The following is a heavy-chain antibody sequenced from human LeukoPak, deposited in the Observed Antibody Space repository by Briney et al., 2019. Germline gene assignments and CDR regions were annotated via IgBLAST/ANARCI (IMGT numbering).Heavy chain of an antibody. D-gene: IGHD3-10*01. Sequence: ASVKVSCKASGFTFTSYDINWVRQVTGQGLEWMGWVNPNSGNTGYAQKLQGRVTMTRDTSITTGYMELSSLRSEDTAVYYCARSFQWGSGSPNDAFDIWGQGTMVTVSS. CDR2: VNPNSGNT. CDR1: GFTFTSYD. J-gene: IGHJ3*02. CDR3: ARSFQWGSGSPNDAFDI. V-gene: IGHV1-8*01.